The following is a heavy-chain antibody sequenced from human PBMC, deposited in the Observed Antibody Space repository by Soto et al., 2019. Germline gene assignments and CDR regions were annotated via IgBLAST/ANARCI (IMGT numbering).Heavy chain of an antibody. Sequence: SETLSLTCTVSGGSISSYYWIWIRQPPGKGLEWIGYIYYSGSTNYNPSLKSRVTISVDTSKNQFSLKLSSVTAADTAVYYCARHFGYCSGGSCYNWFDPWGQGTLVTVSS. D-gene: IGHD2-15*01. CDR2: IYYSGST. J-gene: IGHJ5*02. CDR3: ARHFGYCSGGSCYNWFDP. V-gene: IGHV4-59*08. CDR1: GGSISSYY.